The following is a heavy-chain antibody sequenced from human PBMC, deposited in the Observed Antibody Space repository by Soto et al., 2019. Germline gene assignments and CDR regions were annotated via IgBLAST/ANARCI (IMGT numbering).Heavy chain of an antibody. V-gene: IGHV3-30-3*01. CDR3: ARGARYSRSWYRNGMDL. CDR2: TSYDGSNK. J-gene: IGHJ6*02. Sequence: GGSLRLSCAASGFTFSSYAMHWVRQAPGKGLEWVAVTSYDGSNKYYADSAKGRFTISRDNSKNTLYLQMNSLRAEDTAVYYCARGARYSRSWYRNGMDLWGQGTTVTVSS. CDR1: GFTFSSYA. D-gene: IGHD6-13*01.